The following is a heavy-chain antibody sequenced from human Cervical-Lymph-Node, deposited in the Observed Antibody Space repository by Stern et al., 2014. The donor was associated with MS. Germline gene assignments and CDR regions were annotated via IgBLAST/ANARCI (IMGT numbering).Heavy chain of an antibody. CDR1: GYTLSDIS. J-gene: IGHJ6*02. Sequence: VQLVQSGAEVMKPGASVKVSCTVSGYTLSDISMHWVRQAPGNGLEWMGGFDPEHGETRYAQKFQGRVTMADDRSTDTAYMELSSLRSEDTAVYYCATHRGRVTYYYGMDVWGQGTTVTVSS. V-gene: IGHV1-24*01. D-gene: IGHD2-21*02. CDR2: FDPEHGET. CDR3: ATHRGRVTYYYGMDV.